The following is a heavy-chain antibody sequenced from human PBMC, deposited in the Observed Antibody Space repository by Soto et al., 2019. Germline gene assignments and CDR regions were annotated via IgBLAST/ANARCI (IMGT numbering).Heavy chain of an antibody. CDR3: ATATRYCSGGSCYYY. V-gene: IGHV1-24*01. CDR1: GYTLTELS. J-gene: IGHJ4*02. Sequence: GASVKVSCKVSGYTLTELSMHWVRQDPGKGLEWMGGFDPEDGETIYAQKFQGRVTMTEDTSTDTAYMELSSLRSEDTAVYYCATATRYCSGGSCYYYWGQGTLVTVSS. D-gene: IGHD2-15*01. CDR2: FDPEDGET.